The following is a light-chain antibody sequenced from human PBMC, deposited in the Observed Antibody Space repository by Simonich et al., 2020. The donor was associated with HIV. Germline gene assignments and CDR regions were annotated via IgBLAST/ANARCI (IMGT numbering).Light chain of an antibody. V-gene: IGKV1-39*01. Sequence: IQLTQSPSFLSASVGDRVTITCRASQGISSYLAGYQQKPGKAPNLLIYAASSLQSGVPSRFSGSGSGTHFTLTISSLQPEDFATYYCQQSYNTPRTFGQGT. CDR1: QGISSY. J-gene: IGKJ1*01. CDR3: QQSYNTPRT. CDR2: AAS.